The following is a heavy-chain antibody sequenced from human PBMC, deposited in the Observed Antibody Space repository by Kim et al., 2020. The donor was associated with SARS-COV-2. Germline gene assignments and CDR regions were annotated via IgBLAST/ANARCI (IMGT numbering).Heavy chain of an antibody. CDR2: INRSGSSK. CDR3: AREVTTTPDAFDI. Sequence: GGSLRLSCAVSGFTLSSYEMNWVRQAPGKGLEWVSYINRSGSSKHYADSVKGRFTISRDNAENSLYLQMNSLRAEDTAVYYCAREVTTTPDAFDIWGQGTLVTVSS. CDR1: GFTLSSYE. V-gene: IGHV3-48*03. J-gene: IGHJ3*02. D-gene: IGHD4-17*01.